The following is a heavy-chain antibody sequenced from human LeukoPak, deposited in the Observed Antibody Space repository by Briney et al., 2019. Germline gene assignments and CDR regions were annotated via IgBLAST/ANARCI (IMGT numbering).Heavy chain of an antibody. CDR3: ARDRVAVAGYYNWFDP. CDR1: GGSITGYH. Sequence: SETLSLTCTVSGGSITGYHWSWIRQPPGKGLEWIGYIYSSETTNYKPSPKSRVTMSVDTSKNQFSLKLSSVTAADTAVYYCARDRVAVAGYYNWFDPWGQGTLVTVSS. D-gene: IGHD6-19*01. CDR2: IYSSETT. V-gene: IGHV4-59*12. J-gene: IGHJ5*02.